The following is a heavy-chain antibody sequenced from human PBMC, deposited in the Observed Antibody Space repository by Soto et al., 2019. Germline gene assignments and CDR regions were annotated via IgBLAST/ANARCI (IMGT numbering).Heavy chain of an antibody. CDR1: SLTFSSNS. J-gene: IGHJ4*02. Sequence: PGGSLRISCAASSLTFSSNSIVGVLHTPLNGLECVSAITASGGRAYYADSVKGRFTISRDNSQNTLYLQMNSLRAEDTAVYYCAKDLRGPSAGTWYFDYWGQGTLVTVSS. CDR2: ITASGGRA. D-gene: IGHD6-13*01. V-gene: IGHV3-23*01. CDR3: AKDLRGPSAGTWYFDY.